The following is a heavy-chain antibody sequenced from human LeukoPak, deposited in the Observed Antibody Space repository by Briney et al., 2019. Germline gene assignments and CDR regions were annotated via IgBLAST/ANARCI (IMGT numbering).Heavy chain of an antibody. V-gene: IGHV3-23*01. CDR3: AKDPAGVSWFDP. J-gene: IGHJ5*02. CDR1: GFTFSSYA. CDR2: ITSSGGST. D-gene: IGHD3-10*01. Sequence: GGSLRLSCAASGFTFSSYAMTWVRQAPGKGLEWVSGITSSGGSTYYADSVKGRFTISRDNSKNTPYLQMNSLRAEDTAVYYCAKDPAGVSWFDPWGQGTLVTVSS.